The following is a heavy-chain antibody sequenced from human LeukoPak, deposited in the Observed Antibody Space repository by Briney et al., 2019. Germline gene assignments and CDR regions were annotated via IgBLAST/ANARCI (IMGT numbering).Heavy chain of an antibody. CDR2: IYFDGST. D-gene: IGHD3-10*01. CDR1: GFTVSSIY. CDR3: ARTPYASGSYFFDY. V-gene: IGHV3-66*01. Sequence: GGPLRLPCAASGFTVSSIYMIWLRQAPGEGLEWVSIIYFDGSTYYADSVKGRFTVSRDNSKNTLYLQMNSLRAEDTAVYYCARTPYASGSYFFDYWGQGTLVTVSS. J-gene: IGHJ4*02.